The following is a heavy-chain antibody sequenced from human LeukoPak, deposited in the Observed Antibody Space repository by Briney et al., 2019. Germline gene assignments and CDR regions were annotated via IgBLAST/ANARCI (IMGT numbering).Heavy chain of an antibody. CDR1: GGSFTDYY. CDR2: IHHRAGA. D-gene: IGHD2-21*02. J-gene: IGHJ6*02. Sequence: SETLSLTCAVYGGSFTDYYWSWIRHLPGKGLEWIGEIHHRAGANYNPSLWGRVTISADTSKNQFSLHLTSVTAADTATFYCARGPVRDDGLTGISYFFGLDVWGHGTTVTVFS. V-gene: IGHV4-34*01. CDR3: ARGPVRDDGLTGISYFFGLDV.